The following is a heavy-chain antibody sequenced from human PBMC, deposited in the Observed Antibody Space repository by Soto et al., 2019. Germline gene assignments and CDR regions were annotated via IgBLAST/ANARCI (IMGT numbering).Heavy chain of an antibody. CDR1: GGSISSGGYS. J-gene: IGHJ6*02. V-gene: IGHV4-30-2*06. CDR2: IYHSGST. CDR3: AISFQQPEGGYYYYYCMDV. Sequence: PSETLSLTCAVSGGSISSGGYSWSWIRQSPGKGLEWIGYIYHSGSTYYNPSLKSRVTISVDRSKNQFSLQLSSVTAADTAVYYCAISFQQPEGGYYYYYCMDVWGQGTTVTVSS. D-gene: IGHD6-13*01.